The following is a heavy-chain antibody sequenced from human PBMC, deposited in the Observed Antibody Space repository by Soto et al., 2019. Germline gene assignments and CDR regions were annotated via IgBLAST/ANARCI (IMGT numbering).Heavy chain of an antibody. D-gene: IGHD3-10*01. V-gene: IGHV4-30-2*01. CDR1: GGSISSGGYS. Sequence: QLQLQESGSGLVKPSQTLSLTCAVSGGSISSGGYSWSWIRQPPGKGLEWIGYIYHSGSTYYNPTLTRRLTIAVHRSKNQFSLKLSSVTAADTAVYYCARAHGSGWGAFDIWGQGTMVTVSS. CDR2: IYHSGST. CDR3: ARAHGSGWGAFDI. J-gene: IGHJ3*02.